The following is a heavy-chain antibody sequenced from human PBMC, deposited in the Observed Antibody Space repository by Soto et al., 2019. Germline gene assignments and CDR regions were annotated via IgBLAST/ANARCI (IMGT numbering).Heavy chain of an antibody. CDR2: MNPNSGNT. CDR1: GYTFTSYD. V-gene: IGHV1-8*01. D-gene: IGHD3-10*01. Sequence: GASVKVSCKXSGYTFTSYDINWVRQATGQGLEWMGWMNPNSGNTGYAQKFQGRVTMTRNTSISTAYMELSSLRSEDTAVYYCARAYGSGSYSRYYYYGMDVWGQGTTVTVSS. J-gene: IGHJ6*02. CDR3: ARAYGSGSYSRYYYYGMDV.